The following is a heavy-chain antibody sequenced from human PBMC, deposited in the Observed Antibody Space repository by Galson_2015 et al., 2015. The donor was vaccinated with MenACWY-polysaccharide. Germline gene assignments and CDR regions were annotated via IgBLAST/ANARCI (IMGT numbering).Heavy chain of an antibody. CDR1: GFTFTSYA. V-gene: IGHV3-23*01. CDR3: ARVRYSTGKYQFDY. D-gene: IGHD2-2*01. CDR2: IRSSGTNT. Sequence: SLRLSCAASGFTFTSYAMSWVRQAPGTGPEWVSAIRSSGTNTYYADSVKGRFTISRDNSKNTLYLQMNSLRAEDTAVYYCARVRYSTGKYQFDYWGQGTLVAVSS. J-gene: IGHJ4*02.